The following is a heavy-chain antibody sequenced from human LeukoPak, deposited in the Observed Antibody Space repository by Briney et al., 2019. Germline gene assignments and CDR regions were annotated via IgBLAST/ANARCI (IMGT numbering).Heavy chain of an antibody. V-gene: IGHV4-34*01. CDR2: INDRGIT. CDR3: AREINNLGYCSSTSCYHDY. CDR1: GGPFSGYF. J-gene: IGHJ4*02. D-gene: IGHD2-2*01. Sequence: SETLSLTCAVSGGPFSGYFWNWIRQPPGKPLEWIGEINDRGITNYNPSLKSRVTISVDTSRNQFSLKLTSVTAADTAVYYCAREINNLGYCSSTSCYHDYWGQGTLVTVSS.